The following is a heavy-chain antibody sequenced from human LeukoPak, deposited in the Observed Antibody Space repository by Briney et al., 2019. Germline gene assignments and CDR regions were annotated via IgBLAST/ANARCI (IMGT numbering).Heavy chain of an antibody. J-gene: IGHJ4*02. CDR2: ISSSSSTI. Sequence: PGGSLRLSCAASGFTFSSYVMSWVRQAPGKGLEWVSYISSSSSTIYYADSVKGRFTISRDNAKNSLYLQMNSLRAEDTAVYYCARDNYVAAGGNYFDYWGQGTLVTVSS. CDR1: GFTFSSYV. V-gene: IGHV3-48*01. D-gene: IGHD6-13*01. CDR3: ARDNYVAAGGNYFDY.